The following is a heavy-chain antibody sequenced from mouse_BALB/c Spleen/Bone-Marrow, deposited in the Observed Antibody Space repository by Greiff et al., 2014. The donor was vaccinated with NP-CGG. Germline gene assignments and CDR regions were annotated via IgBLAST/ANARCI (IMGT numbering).Heavy chain of an antibody. D-gene: IGHD2-14*01. CDR3: AYYRYDEYFDV. V-gene: IGHV1S56*01. CDR2: IYPGDGST. Sequence: QVHVKQSGPELVKPGASVKMSCKASGYTFTSYFIHWVKQRPGQGLEWIGWIYPGDGSTKYNEKFKGKTTLTADKSSSTAYMLLSSLTSEDSAIFFYAYYRYDEYFDVWGAGTTVTVSS. CDR1: GYTFTSYF. J-gene: IGHJ1*01.